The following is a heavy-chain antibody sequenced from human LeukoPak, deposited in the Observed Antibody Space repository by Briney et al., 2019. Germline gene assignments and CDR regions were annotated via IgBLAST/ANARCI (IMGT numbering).Heavy chain of an antibody. CDR1: GGSFSGYY. CDR2: INHSGST. V-gene: IGHV4-34*01. CDR3: ARGFRYYDILTGPYYYYMDV. Sequence: PSETLSLTCAVYGGSFSGYYWSWIRQPPGKGLEWIGEINHSGSTNYNPSLKSRVTISLDTSKNQFSLKLSSVTAADTAVYYCARGFRYYDILTGPYYYYMDVWGKGTTVTVSS. D-gene: IGHD3-9*01. J-gene: IGHJ6*03.